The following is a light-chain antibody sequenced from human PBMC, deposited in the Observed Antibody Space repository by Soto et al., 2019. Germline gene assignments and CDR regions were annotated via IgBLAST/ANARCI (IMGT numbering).Light chain of an antibody. Sequence: DIQMTQSPSSLSTSVGDRVTITCRASQSIFSYLNCYQQKPGKAPKLLIYTASSLHSEVPSRFTGSGAGTIFTLTIRTLQPEDFATYYCQQSYSPPYTFGQGTKLEI. CDR2: TAS. CDR3: QQSYSPPYT. CDR1: QSIFSY. J-gene: IGKJ2*01. V-gene: IGKV1-39*01.